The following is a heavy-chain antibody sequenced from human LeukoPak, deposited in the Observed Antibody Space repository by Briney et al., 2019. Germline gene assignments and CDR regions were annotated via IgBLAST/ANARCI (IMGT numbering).Heavy chain of an antibody. CDR2: ISGSGGST. Sequence: PGGSLRLSCAGSGFTLSSYAMSCVRQAPGKGLEWVSAISGSGGSTYYADSVKGRFTISRDNSKNTLYLQMNSLRAEDTAVYYCAKDIYDSSGFDYWGQGSLVTVSS. D-gene: IGHD3-22*01. J-gene: IGHJ4*02. CDR1: GFTLSSYA. CDR3: AKDIYDSSGFDY. V-gene: IGHV3-23*01.